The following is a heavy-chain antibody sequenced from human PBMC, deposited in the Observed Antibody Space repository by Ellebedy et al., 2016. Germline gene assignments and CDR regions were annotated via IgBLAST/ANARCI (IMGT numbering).Heavy chain of an antibody. CDR3: ARDGPDYGDYVNFDY. D-gene: IGHD4-17*01. CDR1: GYIFTNYG. J-gene: IGHJ4*02. CDR2: ISAHNNNT. V-gene: IGHV1-18*01. Sequence: ASVKVSXXASGYIFTNYGVTWVRQAPGQGLEWMGWISAHNNNTKYAQNLQGRLTVTTDTSTSTAYMELRSLRSDDTAVYYCARDGPDYGDYVNFDYWGQGTLVTVSP.